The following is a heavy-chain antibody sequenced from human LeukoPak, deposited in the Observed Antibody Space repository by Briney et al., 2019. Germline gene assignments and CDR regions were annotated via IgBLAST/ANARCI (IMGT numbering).Heavy chain of an antibody. V-gene: IGHV1-18*01. Sequence: GASVKVSCKASGGTFSTSATSWVRQAPGQGLEWMGWISAYNGNTNYAQKLQGRVTMTTDTSTSTAYMELRSLRSDDTAVYYCALRLGELFSDAFDIWGQGTMVTVSS. D-gene: IGHD3-16*01. CDR3: ALRLGELFSDAFDI. CDR1: GGTFSTSA. J-gene: IGHJ3*02. CDR2: ISAYNGNT.